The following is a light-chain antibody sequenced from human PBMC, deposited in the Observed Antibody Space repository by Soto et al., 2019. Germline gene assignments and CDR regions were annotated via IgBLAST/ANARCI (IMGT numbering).Light chain of an antibody. CDR3: CSYAGSMGV. V-gene: IGLV2-23*01. CDR1: SSDVGSYNL. J-gene: IGLJ2*01. CDR2: EGS. Sequence: QSALTQPASVSGSPGQSITISCTGTSSDVGSYNLVSWYQQHPGKAPKLMIYEGSKRPSGVSNRFSGSKSGNTASLTISGLQAEDEADYYCCSYAGSMGVFRGGTKLTVL.